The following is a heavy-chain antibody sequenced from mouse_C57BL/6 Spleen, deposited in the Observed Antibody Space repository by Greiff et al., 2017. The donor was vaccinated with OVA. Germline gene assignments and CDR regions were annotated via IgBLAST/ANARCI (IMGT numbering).Heavy chain of an antibody. CDR2: ISDGGSYT. CDR1: GFTFSSYA. V-gene: IGHV5-4*01. J-gene: IGHJ2*01. CDR3: ARDTGYYFDY. Sequence: DVHLVESGGGLVKPGGSLKLSCAASGFTFSSYAMSWVRQTPEKRLEWVATISDGGSYTYYPDNVKGRFTISRDNAKNNLYLQMSHLKSEDTAMYYCARDTGYYFDYWGQGTTLTVSS.